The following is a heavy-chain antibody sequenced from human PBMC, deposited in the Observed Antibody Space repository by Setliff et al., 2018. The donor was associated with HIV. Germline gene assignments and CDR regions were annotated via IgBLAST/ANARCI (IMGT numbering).Heavy chain of an antibody. CDR2: IDPSDSYT. Sequence: GESLKISCKGSGYSFTSYWINWVRQMPGKGLEWMGRIDPSDSYTNYNPSFQGHVTISADKSISTTYLQWSSLKASDTAMYYCASHDYYDSSVYYYRFDYWGQGTLVTVSS. V-gene: IGHV5-10-1*01. D-gene: IGHD3-22*01. J-gene: IGHJ4*02. CDR3: ASHDYYDSSVYYYRFDY. CDR1: GYSFTSYW.